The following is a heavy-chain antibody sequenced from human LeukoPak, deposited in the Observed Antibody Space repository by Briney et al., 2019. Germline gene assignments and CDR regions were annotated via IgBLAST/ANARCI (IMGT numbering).Heavy chain of an antibody. CDR1: GDSFISHT. D-gene: IGHD4-11*01. Sequence: GGALRLSCAGSGDSFISHTMIWVGRAPGKRLEWISYIGYSGSPIYYAASVKGRFGISRDDAQTSLYLHMNSLRAEDTAFYYCAREYDSRARFDSWGQGILVTVSS. J-gene: IGHJ4*02. V-gene: IGHV3-48*01. CDR3: AREYDSRARFDS. CDR2: IGYSGSPI.